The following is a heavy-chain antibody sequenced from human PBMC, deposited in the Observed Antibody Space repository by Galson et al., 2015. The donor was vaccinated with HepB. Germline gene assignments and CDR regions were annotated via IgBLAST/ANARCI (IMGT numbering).Heavy chain of an antibody. V-gene: IGHV3-7*01. CDR2: IKQDGSEK. D-gene: IGHD3-16*01. J-gene: IGHJ4*02. Sequence: SGFTFSDFWMSWVRQTPGKGLEWLANIKQDGSEKYYVDSVKGRFTISRDNAKNSLYLQMNSLRAEDTAVYYCARDLVWGKTGTDYWGQGTLVTVSS. CDR3: ARDLVWGKTGTDY. CDR1: GFTFSDFW.